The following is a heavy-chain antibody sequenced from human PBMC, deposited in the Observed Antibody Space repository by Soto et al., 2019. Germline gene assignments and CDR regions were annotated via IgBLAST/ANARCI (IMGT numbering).Heavy chain of an antibody. V-gene: IGHV3-21*06. D-gene: IGHD2-2*02. J-gene: IGHJ4*02. CDR1: GLTFTRYR. CDR3: ARESEDHTSYFDS. Sequence: GGSLRLSCAASGLTFTRYRMNWVRQAPGKGLEWVSSISGTTKYIYYGDSMKGGFTITRDNAKNSLDLEMNSLRADDTPVYYCARESEDHTSYFDSWGQGTLVTVS. CDR2: ISGTTKYI.